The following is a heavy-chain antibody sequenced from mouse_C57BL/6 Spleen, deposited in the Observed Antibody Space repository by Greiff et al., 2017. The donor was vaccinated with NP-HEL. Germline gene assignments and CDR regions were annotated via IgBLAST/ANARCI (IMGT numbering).Heavy chain of an antibody. CDR2: IRSKSNNYAT. Sequence: EVQLVESGGGLVQPKGSLKLSCAASGFSFNTYAMNWVRQAPGKGLEWVARIRSKSNNYATYYADSVKDRFTISRDDSESMLYLQMNNLKTEDTAMYYCVRHPDGYYEYFDVWGTGTTVTVSS. V-gene: IGHV10-1*01. CDR1: GFSFNTYA. CDR3: VRHPDGYYEYFDV. J-gene: IGHJ1*03. D-gene: IGHD2-3*01.